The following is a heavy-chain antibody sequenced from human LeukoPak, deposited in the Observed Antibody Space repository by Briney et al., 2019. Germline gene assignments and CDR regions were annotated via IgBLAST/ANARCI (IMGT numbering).Heavy chain of an antibody. V-gene: IGHV3-15*01. J-gene: IGHJ4*02. Sequence: PGGSLRLSCAASGFTFSNAWMSWVRQAPGKGLEWVGRIKSETDGGTTNYPAPVKGRFTISRDDSKNTLYLQMNSLKTEDTAVYYCTTLAGTSLWFGELYYYFDYWGQGTLVTVSS. CDR1: GFTFSNAW. CDR2: IKSETDGGTT. D-gene: IGHD3-10*01. CDR3: TTLAGTSLWFGELYYYFDY.